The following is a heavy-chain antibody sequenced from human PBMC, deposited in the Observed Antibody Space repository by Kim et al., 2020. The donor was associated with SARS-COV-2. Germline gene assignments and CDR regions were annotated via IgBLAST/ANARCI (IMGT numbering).Heavy chain of an antibody. CDR2: ISYDGSNK. CDR3: AKDFYYDSSEWPGSTEGYFDY. J-gene: IGHJ4*02. Sequence: GGSLRLSCAASGFTFSSYGMHWVRQAPGKGLEWVAVISYDGSNKYYADSVKGRFTISRDNSKNTLYLQMNSLRAEDTAVYYCAKDFYYDSSEWPGSTEGYFDYWGQGTLVTVSS. D-gene: IGHD3-22*01. V-gene: IGHV3-30*18. CDR1: GFTFSSYG.